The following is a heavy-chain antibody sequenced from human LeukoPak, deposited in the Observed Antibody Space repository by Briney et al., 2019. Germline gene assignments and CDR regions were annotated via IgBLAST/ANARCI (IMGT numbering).Heavy chain of an antibody. CDR1: GFTFSNAW. J-gene: IGHJ4*02. Sequence: PGGSLRLSCAASGFTFSNAWMSWVRQAPGKGLEWVGRIKSKTDGGTTDYAAPVKGRFTISRDGSKNTLYLQMNSLKTEDTAVYYCTTRYGGSYYDFDYWGQGTLVTVSS. CDR2: IKSKTDGGTT. CDR3: TTRYGGSYYDFDY. V-gene: IGHV3-15*01. D-gene: IGHD1-26*01.